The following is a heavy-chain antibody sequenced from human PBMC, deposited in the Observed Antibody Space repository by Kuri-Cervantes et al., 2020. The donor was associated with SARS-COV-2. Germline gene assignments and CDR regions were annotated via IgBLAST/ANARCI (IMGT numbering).Heavy chain of an antibody. CDR1: GFTFSSYA. CDR2: IKQDGSEK. CDR3: ARWGVYYFDY. V-gene: IGHV3-7*01. Sequence: GESLKISCAASGFTFSSYAMSWVRQAPGKGLEWVANIKQDGSEKYYVDSVKGRFTISRDNAKNSLYLQMNSLRAEGTAVYYCARWGVYYFDYWGQGTLVTVSS. D-gene: IGHD3-16*01. J-gene: IGHJ4*02.